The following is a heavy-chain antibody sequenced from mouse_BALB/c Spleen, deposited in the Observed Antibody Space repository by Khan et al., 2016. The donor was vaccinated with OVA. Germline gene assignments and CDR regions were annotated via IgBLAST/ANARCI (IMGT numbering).Heavy chain of an antibody. Sequence: QVQLKESGPGLVQPSQSLSITCTVSGFSLTNYGVHWVRQSPGKGLEWLGMIWSGGSTDYNATFISRLSISKDNSKSQVFFKMNSLQVNDTARYDCARNRNGYFDYWGQGTTLTVSS. CDR2: IWSGGST. CDR1: GFSLTNYG. J-gene: IGHJ2*01. D-gene: IGHD1-1*02. V-gene: IGHV2-2*02. CDR3: ARNRNGYFDY.